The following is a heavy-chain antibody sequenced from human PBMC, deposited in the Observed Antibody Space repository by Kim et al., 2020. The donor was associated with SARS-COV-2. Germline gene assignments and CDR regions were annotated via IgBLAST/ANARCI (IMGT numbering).Heavy chain of an antibody. CDR2: IIPIFGTA. D-gene: IGHD3-22*01. V-gene: IGHV1-69*13. Sequence: ASVKVSCKASGGTFSSYAISWVRQAPGQGLEWMGGIIPIFGTANYAQKFQGRVTITADESTSTAYMELSSLRSEDTAVYYCARDHSRNYDSSGYYSPWGQGTLVTVSS. CDR3: ARDHSRNYDSSGYYSP. CDR1: GGTFSSYA. J-gene: IGHJ5*02.